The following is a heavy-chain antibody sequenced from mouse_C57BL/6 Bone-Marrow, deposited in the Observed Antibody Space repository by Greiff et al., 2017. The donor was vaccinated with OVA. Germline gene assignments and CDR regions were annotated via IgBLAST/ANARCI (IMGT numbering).Heavy chain of an antibody. CDR2: INPNNGGT. V-gene: IGHV1-22*01. CDR3: ARTHYGNYGLRFPH. J-gene: IGHJ2*01. Sequence: VQLQQSGPELVKPGASVKMSCKASGYTFTDYNMHWVKQSHGKSLEWIGYINPNNGGTSYNQKFKGKATLTVNKSSSTAYMELRSLTSEDSAVYYCARTHYGNYGLRFPHWGQGTTLTVSS. CDR1: GYTFTDYN. D-gene: IGHD2-1*01.